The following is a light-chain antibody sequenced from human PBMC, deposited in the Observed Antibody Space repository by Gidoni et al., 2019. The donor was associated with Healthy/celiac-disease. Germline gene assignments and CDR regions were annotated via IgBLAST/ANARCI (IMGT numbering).Light chain of an antibody. V-gene: IGKV1-39*01. J-gene: IGKJ1*01. CDR1: QSISSY. CDR2: AAS. CDR3: QQSYSTPRT. Sequence: IKMTQSPSSLSAPVGDRVPITCRRSQSISSYLNWYQQKPGKAPKLLIYAASSLQSGVQSRFSGSGSGTDFTLTISSLQPEDFAAYYCQQSYSTPRTFGQGTKVEIK.